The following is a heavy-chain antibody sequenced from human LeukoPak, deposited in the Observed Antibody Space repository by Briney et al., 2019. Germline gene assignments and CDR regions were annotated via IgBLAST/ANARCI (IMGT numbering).Heavy chain of an antibody. V-gene: IGHV4-39*07. Sequence: SETLSLTCTVSGASINIYTYYWGWIRQPPGKGLEWIGSVSYSGSPYYNPSLTSRATISVDTSRNQVSLKLTSVTAADTAVYYCASGADYSNYYFDYWGQGTLVTVSS. CDR1: GASINIYTYY. J-gene: IGHJ4*02. CDR3: ASGADYSNYYFDY. CDR2: VSYSGSP. D-gene: IGHD4-11*01.